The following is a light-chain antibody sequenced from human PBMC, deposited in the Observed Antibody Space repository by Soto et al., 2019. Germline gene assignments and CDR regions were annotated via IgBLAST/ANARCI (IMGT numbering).Light chain of an antibody. CDR3: QQYDNYPLT. J-gene: IGKJ4*01. CDR1: QSVDND. Sequence: EIVMTQSPATLSVSPGDRATLSCRASQSVDNDLAWYQQKPGQPPRLLIYGASTRATGIPARFSGSGSGTEFTLTISSLQPDDFATYYCQQYDNYPLTFGGGTKVDIK. CDR2: GAS. V-gene: IGKV3-15*01.